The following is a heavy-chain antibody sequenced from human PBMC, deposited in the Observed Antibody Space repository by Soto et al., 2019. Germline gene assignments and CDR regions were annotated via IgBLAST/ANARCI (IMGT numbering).Heavy chain of an antibody. Sequence: QVQLVQSGAEVKKPGASVKVSCKASGYTFTSYDINWVRQATGQGLEWMGWMNPNSGNTGYAQKFQGRVTMTRNTSISTAYMELGSLRSEDTAVYYGARGMGRGGDFWSGYYGHNWFDPWGQGTLVTVSS. CDR1: GYTFTSYD. V-gene: IGHV1-8*01. CDR3: ARGMGRGGDFWSGYYGHNWFDP. CDR2: MNPNSGNT. D-gene: IGHD3-3*01. J-gene: IGHJ5*02.